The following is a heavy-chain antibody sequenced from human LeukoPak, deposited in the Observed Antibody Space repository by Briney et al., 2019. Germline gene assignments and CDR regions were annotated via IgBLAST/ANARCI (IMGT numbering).Heavy chain of an antibody. Sequence: ASVRVSCKASGFTFTNYNMHWVRQAPGQGLEWMGIINPSGGSTNYAQNFQARVTMTRDTSTSTVYMELSSLRSEDTAVYYCARVRDGYNDAYDIWGQGTMVTVPS. CDR2: INPSGGST. CDR3: ARVRDGYNDAYDI. V-gene: IGHV1-46*01. CDR1: GFTFTNYN. J-gene: IGHJ3*02. D-gene: IGHD5-24*01.